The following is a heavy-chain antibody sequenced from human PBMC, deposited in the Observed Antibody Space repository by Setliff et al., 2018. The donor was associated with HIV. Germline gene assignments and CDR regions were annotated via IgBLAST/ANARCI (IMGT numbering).Heavy chain of an antibody. CDR1: GGSISSSNW. J-gene: IGHJ4*02. D-gene: IGHD6-6*01. CDR2: INHSGST. Sequence: SETLSLTCAVSGGSISSSNWWSWVRQPPGKGLEWIGEINHSGSTNYSPSLNSRVTISVDTSKNQFSLKLSSVTAADTAVYYCARGGYIAARFYYFDYWGQGLLVTVSS. CDR3: ARGGYIAARFYYFDY. V-gene: IGHV4-4*02.